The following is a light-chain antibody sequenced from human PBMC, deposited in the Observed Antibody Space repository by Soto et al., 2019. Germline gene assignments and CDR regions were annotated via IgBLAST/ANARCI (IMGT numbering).Light chain of an antibody. CDR2: EGS. V-gene: IGLV2-23*01. CDR1: SSDVGSYDL. CDR3: CSYAGYSTYV. J-gene: IGLJ1*01. Sequence: QSVLTQPASVSGSPGQSITISCTGTSSDVGSYDLVSWYQHHPGKAPKLMIYEGSKWPSGVSNRFSGSKSGNTASLTIFGLQAEDEADYYCCSYAGYSTYVFGTGTKV.